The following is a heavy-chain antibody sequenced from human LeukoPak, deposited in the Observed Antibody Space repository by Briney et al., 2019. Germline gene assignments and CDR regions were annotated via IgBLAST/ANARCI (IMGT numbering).Heavy chain of an antibody. Sequence: PSETLSLTCTVSGGSISSYYWSWLRQPPGKGLEWIGYISHGGSTNYNPSLKSRVTISVDTSKNQFSLKLSSVTAADTAVYYCARTYYYGSGIYYNDYWGQGTLVTVSS. CDR3: ARTYYYGSGIYYNDY. CDR2: ISHGGST. J-gene: IGHJ4*02. CDR1: GGSISSYY. V-gene: IGHV4-59*01. D-gene: IGHD3-10*01.